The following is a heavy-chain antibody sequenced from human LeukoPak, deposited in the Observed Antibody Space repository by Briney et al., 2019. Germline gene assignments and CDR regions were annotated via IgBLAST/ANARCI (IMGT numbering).Heavy chain of an antibody. Sequence: AGGSLRLSCEASGFTFSSYDMNWVRQAPGEGLEWVSVISGSGGSTDYADSVKGRFSISRDNSKNTLYLQMNSLRAEDAAVYYCAKGQLWFGEFSYFDYWGQGTLVTVSS. CDR3: AKGQLWFGEFSYFDY. V-gene: IGHV3-23*01. CDR1: GFTFSSYD. CDR2: ISGSGGST. J-gene: IGHJ4*02. D-gene: IGHD3-10*01.